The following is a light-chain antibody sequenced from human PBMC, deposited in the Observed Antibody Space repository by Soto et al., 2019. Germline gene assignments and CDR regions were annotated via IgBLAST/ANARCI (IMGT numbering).Light chain of an antibody. V-gene: IGLV1-40*01. CDR2: GNS. CDR3: QSYDSSLSAV. Sequence: QSALTQPPSVSGAPGQRVIISCTGSSSNIGAGYDVHWYQQLPGTAPKLLIYGNSNRPSGVPDRFSASKSGTSASLAITGLQAEDEADYYCQSYDSSLSAVFGGGTKLTVL. J-gene: IGLJ3*02. CDR1: SSNIGAGYD.